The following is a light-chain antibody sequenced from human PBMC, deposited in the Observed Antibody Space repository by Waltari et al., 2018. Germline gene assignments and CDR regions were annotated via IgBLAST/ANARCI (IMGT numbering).Light chain of an antibody. CDR3: LQDYNYPRT. CDR2: AAS. V-gene: IGKV1-6*01. CDR1: QDIRND. Sequence: AIQMTQSPSSLSASVGDRITITCRASQDIRNDVGWYQQKPGEAPKLLIYAASILQSGVPSNFSGSGSGTDFTLTISSLQPEDFATYHCLQDYNYPRTFGQGTKVEIK. J-gene: IGKJ1*01.